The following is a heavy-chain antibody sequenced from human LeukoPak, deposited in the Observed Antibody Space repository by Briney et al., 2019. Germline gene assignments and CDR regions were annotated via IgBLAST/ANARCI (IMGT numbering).Heavy chain of an antibody. D-gene: IGHD2-21*02. J-gene: IGHJ4*02. CDR1: GFTFSSYW. CDR3: ARDSSDSYYFDY. V-gene: IGHV3-74*01. CDR2: INSDGSST. Sequence: GGSLRLSCAASGFTFSSYWMHWVRQAPGKGLVWVSRINSDGSSTSYADSVKGRFTISRDNAKNTLHLQMNSLRAEDTAVYYCARDSSDSYYFDYWGQGTLVTVSS.